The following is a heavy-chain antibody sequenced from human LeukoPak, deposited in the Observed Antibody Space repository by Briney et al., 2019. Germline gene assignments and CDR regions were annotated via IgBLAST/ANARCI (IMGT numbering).Heavy chain of an antibody. D-gene: IGHD1-1*01. CDR1: GGSISSGGYY. V-gene: IGHV4-31*03. CDR3: ARDRQLVCTGIYYYYYGMDV. J-gene: IGHJ6*04. CDR2: TYYSGST. Sequence: SQTLSLTCTVSGGSISSGGYYWSWIRQHPGKGLEWLGYTYYSGSTYYNPSLKSRVTISVDTSKNQFSLKLSSVTAADTAVYYCARDRQLVCTGIYYYYYGMDVWGKGTTVTVSS.